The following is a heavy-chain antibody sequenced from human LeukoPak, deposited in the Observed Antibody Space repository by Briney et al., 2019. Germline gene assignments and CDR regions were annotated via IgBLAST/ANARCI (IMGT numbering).Heavy chain of an antibody. CDR2: ISPYNGNT. V-gene: IGHV1-18*01. J-gene: IGHJ4*02. Sequence: ASVKLSCAASGFTFTSYLISWVRQAPGQGLEWMGWISPYNGNTNYVQKLQGRVTMTTDTSKTTAYMDLRNLKFDDTAVYYCARAVDYHDSSGYCYPIDHWGQGTLVTVSS. CDR3: ARAVDYHDSSGYCYPIDH. D-gene: IGHD3-22*01. CDR1: GFTFTSYL.